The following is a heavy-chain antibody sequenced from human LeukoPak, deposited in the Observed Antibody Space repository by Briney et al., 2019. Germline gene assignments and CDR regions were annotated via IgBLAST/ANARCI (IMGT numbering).Heavy chain of an antibody. Sequence: GGSLRLSCAASGFTLSTYWMHWVRRAPGKGLVWVSRINSDGSSTTFADSVKGRFTISRDNAKNTLYLQMNSLRAEDTAVYYCARGVNYGMDVWGQGTTVTVSS. CDR1: GFTLSTYW. D-gene: IGHD3-22*01. CDR3: ARGVNYGMDV. J-gene: IGHJ6*02. V-gene: IGHV3-74*01. CDR2: INSDGSST.